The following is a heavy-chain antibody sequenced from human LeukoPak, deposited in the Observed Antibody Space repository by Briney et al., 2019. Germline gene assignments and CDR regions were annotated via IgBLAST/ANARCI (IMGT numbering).Heavy chain of an antibody. CDR2: TYYRSPWYN. CDR3: ARRLTQYDCFDP. D-gene: IGHD2-2*01. Sequence: SQTLSLTCAISGDSVSSNSVTWNWIRQSPSRGLEWLGRTYYRSPWYNDYAVSVRGRITVNPDTSKNQFSLHLNSVTPGDTAVYYCARRLTQYDCFDPWGQGILVTVSS. CDR1: GDSVSSNSVT. J-gene: IGHJ5*02. V-gene: IGHV6-1*01.